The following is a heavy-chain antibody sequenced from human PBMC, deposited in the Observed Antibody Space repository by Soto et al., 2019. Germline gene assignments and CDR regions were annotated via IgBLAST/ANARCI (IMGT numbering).Heavy chain of an antibody. J-gene: IGHJ5*02. V-gene: IGHV3-23*01. CDR3: AKDQRKPASFVVVTLS. CDR1: GFTFSRFA. Sequence: PGGSLRLSCAGSGFTFSRFAMSWVRQVPGKGLEWVSAISGSGQTTYYADSVKGRFTVSRDNSNNTLYLQMNSLRAEDTAVYYCAKDQRKPASFVVVTLSWGQGTLVTVSS. D-gene: IGHD3-3*01. CDR2: ISGSGQTT.